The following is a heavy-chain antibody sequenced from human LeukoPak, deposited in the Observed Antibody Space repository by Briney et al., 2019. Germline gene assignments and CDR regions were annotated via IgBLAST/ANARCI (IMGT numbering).Heavy chain of an antibody. CDR2: ISYDGSNK. D-gene: IGHD3-22*01. V-gene: IGHV3-30*18. CDR3: AKDRYYYDSSGSYVDV. Sequence: GGSLRLSCAASGFTFSSYGMHWVRQAPGKGLEWVAVISYDGSNKYYADSVKGRFTISRDNSKNTLYLQMNSLRAEDTAVYYCAKDRYYYDSSGSYVDVWGKGTTVTISS. J-gene: IGHJ6*03. CDR1: GFTFSSYG.